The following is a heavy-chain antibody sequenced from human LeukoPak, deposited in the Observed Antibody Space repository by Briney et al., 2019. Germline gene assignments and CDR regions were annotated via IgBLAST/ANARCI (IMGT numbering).Heavy chain of an antibody. V-gene: IGHV3-21*01. CDR3: ARDLGMTDGDYVSYFDY. D-gene: IGHD4-17*01. CDR2: ISSSSSYI. J-gene: IGHJ4*02. CDR1: GFTFSSYS. Sequence: GGSLRLSCAASGFTFSSYSMNWVRQAPGKGLEWVSSISSSSSYIYYADSVKGRFTISRDNAKTSLYLQMNSLRAEDTAVYYCARDLGMTDGDYVSYFDYWGQGTLVTVSS.